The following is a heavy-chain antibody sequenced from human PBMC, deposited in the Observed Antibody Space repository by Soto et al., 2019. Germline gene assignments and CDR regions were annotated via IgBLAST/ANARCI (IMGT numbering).Heavy chain of an antibody. CDR2: ISGSGGST. Sequence: PGGSLRLSCAASGFTFSSYAMSWVRQAPGKGLEWVSAISGSGGSTYYADSVKGRFTISRDNSKNTLYLQMNSLRAEDTAVYYCAKDLDDSSGYYNGYWGQGTLVIVSS. J-gene: IGHJ4*02. V-gene: IGHV3-23*01. D-gene: IGHD3-22*01. CDR3: AKDLDDSSGYYNGY. CDR1: GFTFSSYA.